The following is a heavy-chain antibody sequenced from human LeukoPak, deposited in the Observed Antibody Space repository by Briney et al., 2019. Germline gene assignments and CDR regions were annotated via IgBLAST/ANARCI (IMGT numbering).Heavy chain of an antibody. CDR2: MRFDGTEK. Sequence: GGSLRLSCAASGFTFGDSWITGVRQAPGKGLEWVATMRFDGTEKQDVASVRGRFTLSRANAENSKFLRMESLSPEDTAVYYCARGGGYSERFDYWGQGTLVTVSS. CDR3: ARGGGYSERFDY. D-gene: IGHD1-26*01. CDR1: GFTFGDSW. J-gene: IGHJ4*02. V-gene: IGHV3-7*01.